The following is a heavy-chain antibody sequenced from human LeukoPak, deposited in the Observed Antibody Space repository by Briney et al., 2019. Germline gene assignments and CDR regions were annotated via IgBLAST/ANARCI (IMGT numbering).Heavy chain of an antibody. J-gene: IGHJ4*02. CDR1: GGSFSGYY. CDR2: INHSGST. Sequence: PSETLSLTCAVYGGSFSGYYWSWIRQPPGKGLEWIGEINHSGSTNCNPSLKSRVTISVDTSKNQFSLKLSSVTAADTAVYYCVGYCTNGVCYTGDYWGQGTLVTVSS. D-gene: IGHD2-8*01. V-gene: IGHV4-34*01. CDR3: VGYCTNGVCYTGDY.